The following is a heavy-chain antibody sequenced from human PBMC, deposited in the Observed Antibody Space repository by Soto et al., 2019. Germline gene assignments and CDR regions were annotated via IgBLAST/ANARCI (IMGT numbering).Heavy chain of an antibody. V-gene: IGHV3-23*01. Sequence: EVQLLESGGGLVQPGGSLRLSCAASGFTFSSYAMSWVRQAPGKGLEWVSAISGSGGSTYYADSVKGRFTISRDNTKNTLYLQMNSLRAEDTAVYYCAKSFRGYYYYYMDVWGKGTTVTVSS. CDR1: GFTFSSYA. J-gene: IGHJ6*03. CDR3: AKSFRGYYYYYMDV. CDR2: ISGSGGST.